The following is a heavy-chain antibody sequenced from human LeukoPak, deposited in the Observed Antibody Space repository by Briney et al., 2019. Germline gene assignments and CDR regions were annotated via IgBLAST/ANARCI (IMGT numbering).Heavy chain of an antibody. CDR2: IYYSGST. Sequence: SETLSLTCTVSGGSLSSSSYYWGWIRQPPGKGLEWIGSIYYSGSTYYNPSLKSRVTISVDTSKNQFSLKLSSVTAADTAVYYCARAVCFGYYYMDVWGKGTTVTVSS. CDR1: GGSLSSSSYY. CDR3: ARAVCFGYYYMDV. J-gene: IGHJ6*03. V-gene: IGHV4-39*07. D-gene: IGHD2-8*01.